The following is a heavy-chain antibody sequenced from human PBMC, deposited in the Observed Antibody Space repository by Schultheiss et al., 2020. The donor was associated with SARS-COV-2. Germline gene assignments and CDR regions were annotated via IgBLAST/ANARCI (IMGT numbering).Heavy chain of an antibody. CDR2: ISYDGSNK. CDR1: GFTFSSYG. V-gene: IGHV3-30*18. Sequence: GESLKISCAASGFTFSSYGMHWVRQAPGKGLEWVAVISYDGSNKYYADSVKGRFTISRDNSKNTLYLQMNSLRAEDTAVYYCAKDYSGGYYVLSYWGQGTLVTVSS. CDR3: AKDYSGGYYVLSY. D-gene: IGHD1-26*01. J-gene: IGHJ4*02.